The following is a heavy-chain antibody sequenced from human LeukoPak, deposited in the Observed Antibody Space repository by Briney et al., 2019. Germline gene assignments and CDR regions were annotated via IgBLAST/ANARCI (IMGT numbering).Heavy chain of an antibody. CDR3: ARLGRIVGADSYWFDP. J-gene: IGHJ5*02. CDR1: GGSISSYY. CDR2: IYYSGST. D-gene: IGHD1-26*01. V-gene: IGHV4-59*01. Sequence: SETLSLTCTVSGGSISSYYWSWIRQSPGKGLEWIGYIYYSGSTNYNPSLKSRVTISIDTSKNQFSLKLSSVTAADTAVYYCARLGRIVGADSYWFDPWGQGTLVTVSS.